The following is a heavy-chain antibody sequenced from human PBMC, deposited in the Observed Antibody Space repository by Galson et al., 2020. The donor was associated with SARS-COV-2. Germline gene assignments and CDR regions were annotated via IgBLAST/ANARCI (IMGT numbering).Heavy chain of an antibody. CDR3: AREENFFLVVTATRMCYFDY. CDR1: GGSFRGYY. Sequence: SETLSPTCPVYGGSFRGYYWSWTRQPPGKGLEWIGEINSIGRPNDNPALKRRVTISVDTSKNPFSLKLSSVTAADTAVYYCAREENFFLVVTATRMCYFDYWGRGTLATVSS. CDR2: INSIGRP. V-gene: IGHV4-34*01. J-gene: IGHJ4*02. D-gene: IGHD2-21*02.